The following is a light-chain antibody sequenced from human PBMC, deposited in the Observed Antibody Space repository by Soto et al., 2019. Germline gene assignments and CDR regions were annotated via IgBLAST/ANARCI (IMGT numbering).Light chain of an antibody. V-gene: IGLV1-44*01. CDR3: AVWDDGLTGWV. J-gene: IGLJ3*02. CDR1: SSNIGSNN. CDR2: NNN. Sequence: QAVVTQPPSASGTPGQRVTISCSGSSSNIGSNNINWYQQLPGTAPKLLIYNNNQRPSGVPDRFSGSKSGTSASLAISGLQSEDEADYYCAVWDDGLTGWVFGGGTKVTVL.